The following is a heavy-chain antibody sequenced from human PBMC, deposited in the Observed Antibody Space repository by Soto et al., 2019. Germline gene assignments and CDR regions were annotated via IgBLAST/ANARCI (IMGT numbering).Heavy chain of an antibody. CDR1: GFTFSSYA. D-gene: IGHD2-2*01. CDR3: ARVLVVVVPAAMRVNDY. V-gene: IGHV3-30-3*01. CDR2: ISYDGSNK. Sequence: PGGSLRLSCAASGFTFSSYAMHWVRQAPGKGLEWVAVISYDGSNKYYADSVKGRFTISRDNSKNTLYLQMNSLRAEDTAVYYCARVLVVVVPAAMRVNDYWGQGTLVTVSS. J-gene: IGHJ4*02.